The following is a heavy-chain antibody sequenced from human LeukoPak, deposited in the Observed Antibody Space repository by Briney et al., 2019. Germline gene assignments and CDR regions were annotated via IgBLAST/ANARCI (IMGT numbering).Heavy chain of an antibody. Sequence: GGTLRLSCAASGFTFSSYGMSWVRQAPGKGLEWVSAISGSGGSTYYADSVKGRFTISRDNSKNTLYLQMNSLRAEDTAVYYCAKDDYDSSGYYLDYFDYWGQGTLVTVSS. V-gene: IGHV3-23*01. CDR1: GFTFSSYG. D-gene: IGHD3-22*01. J-gene: IGHJ4*02. CDR2: ISGSGGST. CDR3: AKDDYDSSGYYLDYFDY.